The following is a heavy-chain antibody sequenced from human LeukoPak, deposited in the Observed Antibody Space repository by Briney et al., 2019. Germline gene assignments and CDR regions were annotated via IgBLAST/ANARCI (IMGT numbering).Heavy chain of an antibody. CDR2: ISGTGSTT. CDR1: GFSFSTYA. J-gene: IGHJ6*02. Sequence: PGGSLRLSCTASGFSFSTYAMSWVRQAPGRGLECVSGISGTGSTTSYADSVKGRFTISRDNAKNSLYLQMSNLRAEDTAVYFCARGGGLDVWGQGATVTVSS. V-gene: IGHV3-23*01. CDR3: ARGGGLDV. D-gene: IGHD3-16*01.